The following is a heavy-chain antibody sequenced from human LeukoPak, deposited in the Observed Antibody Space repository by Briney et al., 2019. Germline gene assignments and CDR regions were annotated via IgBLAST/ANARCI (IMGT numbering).Heavy chain of an antibody. V-gene: IGHV4-61*02. CDR3: ARSAVVVPAALAYFDY. J-gene: IGHJ4*02. CDR1: GGSISSGSYY. Sequence: PSETLSLTCTVSGGSISSGSYYWSWIRQPAGKGLEWSGRIYTSGSTNYNPSLKSRVTISVDTSKNQFSLTLSSVTAADTAVYYCARSAVVVPAALAYFDYWGQGTLVTVSS. CDR2: IYTSGST. D-gene: IGHD2-2*01.